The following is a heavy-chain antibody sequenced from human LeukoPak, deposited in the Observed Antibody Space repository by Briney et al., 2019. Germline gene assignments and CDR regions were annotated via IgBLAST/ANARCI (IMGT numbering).Heavy chain of an antibody. Sequence: GGSLRLSCAASGFTFSSYGMHWVRQAPGKGLEWVAVIWYDGSNKYYADSVKGRSTISRDNSKNTLYLQMNSLRAEDTAVYYCARGKGSNWGLKMYYYYGMDVWGQGTTVTVSS. CDR3: ARGKGSNWGLKMYYYYGMDV. V-gene: IGHV3-33*01. CDR2: IWYDGSNK. J-gene: IGHJ6*02. CDR1: GFTFSSYG. D-gene: IGHD7-27*01.